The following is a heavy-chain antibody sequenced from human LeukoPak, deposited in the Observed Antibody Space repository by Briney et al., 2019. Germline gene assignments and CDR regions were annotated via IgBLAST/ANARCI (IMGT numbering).Heavy chain of an antibody. CDR1: GFTFSSYW. J-gene: IGHJ6*03. CDR2: INQDGSEK. V-gene: IGHV3-7*01. D-gene: IGHD6-19*01. CDR3: ASSFSSGGYSYYYYMDV. Sequence: GGSLRLSCAASGFTFSSYWMRWVRQAPGKGLEWVANINQDGSEKYYVDSVKGRFTISRDNAKDSLFLQMNSLRAEDTAVYYCASSFSSGGYSYYYYMDVWGKGTTVTVSS.